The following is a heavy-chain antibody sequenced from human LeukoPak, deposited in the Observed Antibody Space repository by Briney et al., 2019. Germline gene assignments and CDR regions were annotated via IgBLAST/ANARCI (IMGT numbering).Heavy chain of an antibody. D-gene: IGHD2-2*01. CDR3: ARAKQGDCSSTSCYFGYYYYYMDV. Sequence: SETLSLTCTVSGGSISSYYWSWIRQPPGKGLEWIGYIYYNGRTNYKPSFKNRFTISVDTSKNLISQKVSSLTAADTAVYYCARAKQGDCSSTSCYFGYYYYYMDVWGKGTTVTVSS. CDR1: GGSISSYY. J-gene: IGHJ6*03. V-gene: IGHV4-59*01. CDR2: IYYNGRT.